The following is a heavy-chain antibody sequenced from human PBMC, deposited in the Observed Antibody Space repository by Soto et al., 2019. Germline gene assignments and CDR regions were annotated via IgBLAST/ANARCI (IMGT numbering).Heavy chain of an antibody. Sequence: EVQLVESGGGLVQPGGSLRVSCAASGFTFSRFWMHWVRQAPGKGLVWVSRINNEGSDTKYADFVKGRFTISRDNAKNTLHLQMNSLRAEDTAVYYCVRGSGGPDVWGKGTTVTVSS. V-gene: IGHV3-74*03. CDR2: INNEGSDT. J-gene: IGHJ6*04. D-gene: IGHD2-15*01. CDR3: VRGSGGPDV. CDR1: GFTFSRFW.